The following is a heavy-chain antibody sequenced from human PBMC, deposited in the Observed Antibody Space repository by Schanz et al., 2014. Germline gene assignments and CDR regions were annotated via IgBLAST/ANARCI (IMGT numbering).Heavy chain of an antibody. Sequence: EVQLLESGGGLVQPGGSLRLSCLASGFAFSSYGMNWLRQAPGKGLVWVSRIKSDGSSTSYADSVKGRFTISRDNAKSSLYLQMNSLRVEDTAVYYCAASSGWHPSTDYWGQGTLVTVSS. J-gene: IGHJ4*02. CDR2: IKSDGSST. CDR3: AASSGWHPSTDY. V-gene: IGHV3-74*02. CDR1: GFAFSSYG. D-gene: IGHD6-19*01.